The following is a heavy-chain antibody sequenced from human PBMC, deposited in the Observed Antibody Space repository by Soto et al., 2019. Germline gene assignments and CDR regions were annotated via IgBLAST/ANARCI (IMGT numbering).Heavy chain of an antibody. CDR3: ARDLNPMRV. J-gene: IGHJ6*02. D-gene: IGHD2-2*01. Sequence: SETLSLTCVLSNYSISRGYYWGWIRQPPGKGLEWLGHVYHTGSTYYNSSLKSRITMSVDTSKNEFSLRLRSMTAADTAVYYCARDLNPMRVWGQGITVTVYS. CDR2: VYHTGST. V-gene: IGHV4-38-2*02. CDR1: NYSISRGYY.